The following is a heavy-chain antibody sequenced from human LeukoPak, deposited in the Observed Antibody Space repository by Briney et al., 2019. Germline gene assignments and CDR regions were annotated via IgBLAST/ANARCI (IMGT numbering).Heavy chain of an antibody. CDR1: GYTFTSSA. CDR3: ARGQQQRAPSAKRFFDY. CDR2: INAGNRNT. D-gene: IGHD6-13*01. Sequence: GASVKVSCKASGYTFTSSAMHWVRQAPGQRLEWMGWINAGNRNTKYSQKFQRRVTITRDKSASTAYMELSSLRSEDTAVYYCARGQQQRAPSAKRFFDYWGQGTLVTVSS. J-gene: IGHJ4*02. V-gene: IGHV1-3*01.